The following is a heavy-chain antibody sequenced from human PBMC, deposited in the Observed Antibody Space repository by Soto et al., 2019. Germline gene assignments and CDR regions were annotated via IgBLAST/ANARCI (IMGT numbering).Heavy chain of an antibody. J-gene: IGHJ6*02. Sequence: EVQLLESGGGLVNPGGSLRLSCVASGFTFSTYTMSWVRQAPGAGLEWVTSISSSSSNIYYAGSVKGRFTVSRDNAKNSLYLQLTGLRVEDTVFYYCAREKSGSWDVWGQGTTVTVSS. CDR3: AREKSGSWDV. D-gene: IGHD1-26*01. CDR2: ISSSSSNI. V-gene: IGHV3-21*01. CDR1: GFTFSTYT.